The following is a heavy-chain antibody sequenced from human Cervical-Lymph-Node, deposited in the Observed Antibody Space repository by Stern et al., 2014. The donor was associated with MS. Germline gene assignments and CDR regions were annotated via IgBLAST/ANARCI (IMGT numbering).Heavy chain of an antibody. CDR3: ARTGSNYRNYYYGMDV. CDR2: ISAYNGNT. D-gene: IGHD4-11*01. CDR1: GYTFTSYG. Sequence: VQLVESGAEVKKPGASVKVSCKASGYTFTSYGISWVRQAHGQGLEWMGWISAYNGNTNYAQKLQGRVTMTTDTSTSTAYMELRSLRSDDTAVYYCARTGSNYRNYYYGMDVWGQGTTVTVSS. V-gene: IGHV1-18*04. J-gene: IGHJ6*02.